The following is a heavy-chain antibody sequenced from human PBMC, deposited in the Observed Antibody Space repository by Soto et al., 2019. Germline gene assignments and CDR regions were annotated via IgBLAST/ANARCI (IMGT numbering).Heavy chain of an antibody. CDR2: IATYNSNR. D-gene: IGHD3-10*01. CDR1: GDTFTNFG. V-gene: IGHV1-18*01. Sequence: HLVQSGPEVRKPGASITVSCKTFGDTFTNFGLSWVRQAPGQGLEWMGWIATYNSNRNYAQKFQGRLTLTTDTSTSTAYMELKSLGYDDTAVYYCARVLRGVVNWFDPWCQGTLVTVSS. CDR3: ARVLRGVVNWFDP. J-gene: IGHJ5*02.